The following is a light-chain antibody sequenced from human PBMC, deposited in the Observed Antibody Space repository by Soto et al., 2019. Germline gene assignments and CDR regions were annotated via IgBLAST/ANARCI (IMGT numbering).Light chain of an antibody. V-gene: IGKV3-15*01. CDR2: GAS. CDR3: QQYSNWPIT. J-gene: IGKJ3*01. CDR1: QSVSSN. Sequence: EIVMTQSPATLSVSPGERATLSCRASQSVSSNLAWYQQKPGQAPRLLIYGASTRATVIPARFSGSGSGTDSTLTISSLQSEDFAVYDCQQYSNWPITFGTGTKVYIK.